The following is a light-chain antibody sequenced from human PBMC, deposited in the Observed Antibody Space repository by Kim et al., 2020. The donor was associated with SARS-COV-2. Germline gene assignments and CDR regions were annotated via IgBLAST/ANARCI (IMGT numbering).Light chain of an antibody. J-gene: IGKJ2*01. V-gene: IGKV1-39*01. CDR3: QQSYSTPRT. CDR1: QSINSY. Sequence: SASVGDRVTITCPASQSINSYLNWYQQRPGKAPKLLIYTASSLQTGVPSRFSGSGSGTDFTLTISSLQPEDFATYYCQQSYSTPRTFGQGTKLEI. CDR2: TAS.